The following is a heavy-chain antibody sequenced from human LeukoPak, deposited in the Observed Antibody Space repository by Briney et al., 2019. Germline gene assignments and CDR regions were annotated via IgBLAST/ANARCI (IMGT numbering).Heavy chain of an antibody. Sequence: TLSLTCTASGGSISSYYWSWIRQPPGKGLEWIGYIYYSGSTNYNPSLKSRVTISVDTSKNQFSLKLSSVTAADTAVYYCARRPIRGYFDYWGQGTLVTVSS. J-gene: IGHJ4*02. V-gene: IGHV4-59*08. CDR1: GGSISSYY. D-gene: IGHD3-10*01. CDR2: IYYSGST. CDR3: ARRPIRGYFDY.